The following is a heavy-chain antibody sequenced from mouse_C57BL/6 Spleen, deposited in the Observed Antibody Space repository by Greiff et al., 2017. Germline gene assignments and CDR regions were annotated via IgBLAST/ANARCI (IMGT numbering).Heavy chain of an antibody. Sequence: QVQLQQSGPELVKPGASVKISCKASGYAFSSSWMNWVKQRPGKGLEWIGRIYPGDGDTNYNGKFKGKATLTADKSSSTAYIQLSSLTSEDSAVYFCARGRAAQAPFAYWGKGTLVTVSA. CDR2: IYPGDGDT. CDR3: ARGRAAQAPFAY. J-gene: IGHJ3*01. CDR1: GYAFSSSW. V-gene: IGHV1-82*01. D-gene: IGHD3-2*02.